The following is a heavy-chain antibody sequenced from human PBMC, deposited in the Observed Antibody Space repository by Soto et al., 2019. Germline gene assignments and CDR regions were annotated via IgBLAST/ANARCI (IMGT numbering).Heavy chain of an antibody. CDR3: ARVFSWDSSGYYYHGFDY. Sequence: ASVKVSCKASGGTFSSHAISWVRQAPGQGLEWMGGIIPIFGTANYAQKFQGRVTITADESTSTAYMELSSLRSEDTAVYYCARVFSWDSSGYYYHGFDYWGQGTLVTVSS. CDR2: IIPIFGTA. J-gene: IGHJ4*02. D-gene: IGHD3-22*01. CDR1: GGTFSSHA. V-gene: IGHV1-69*13.